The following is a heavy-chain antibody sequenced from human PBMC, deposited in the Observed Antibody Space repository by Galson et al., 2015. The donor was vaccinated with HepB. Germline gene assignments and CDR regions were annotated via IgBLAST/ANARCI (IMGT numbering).Heavy chain of an antibody. D-gene: IGHD3-9*01. Sequence: SLRLSCAVSGFTVSYNYMSWVRQAPGKGLEWVSIIYNDDNTNYADTVKGRFTASRHNSMNTMYLQMNSLRTEDTAVYFCVRDRADGYFDWFPAHWGQGTLVTVSS. V-gene: IGHV3-53*04. CDR3: VRDRADGYFDWFPAH. J-gene: IGHJ4*02. CDR2: IYNDDNT. CDR1: GFTVSYNY.